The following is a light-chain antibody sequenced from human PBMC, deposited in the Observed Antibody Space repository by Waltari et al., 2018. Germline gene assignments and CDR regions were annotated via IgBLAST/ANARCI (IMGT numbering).Light chain of an antibody. V-gene: IGLV1-40*01. CDR2: RNN. J-gene: IGLJ2*01. Sequence: QSVLTQPPSVSEAPGQRVTISCAGTSSNIGAGYDVHWYQQLPGLAPKLLIYRNNNRPSGVPDRFSGSKSGTSASLAITGLQAEDEADYYCQSYDLSLRGWGAFGGGTKVTVL. CDR3: QSYDLSLRGWGA. CDR1: SSNIGAGYD.